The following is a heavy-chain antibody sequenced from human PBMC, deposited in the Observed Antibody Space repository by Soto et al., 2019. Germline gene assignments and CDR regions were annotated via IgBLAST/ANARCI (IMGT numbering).Heavy chain of an antibody. J-gene: IGHJ4*02. D-gene: IGHD1-7*01. CDR2: IIPILGIA. Sequence: VKVSGKASGGTFSRYTISWVRQAPGQGLEWMGRIIPILGIANYAQKFQGRVTITADKSTSTAYMELSSTRSEVTAVYYCARDTDWNYTFDYWGQGTLVTVSS. V-gene: IGHV1-69*04. CDR3: ARDTDWNYTFDY. CDR1: GGTFSRYT.